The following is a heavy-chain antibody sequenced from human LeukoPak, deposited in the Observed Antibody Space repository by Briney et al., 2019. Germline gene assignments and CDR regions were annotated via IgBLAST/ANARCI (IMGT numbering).Heavy chain of an antibody. CDR1: GFTFSSTS. CDR3: ARRITIAAAGWGYGMDV. CDR2: IRHDGSDK. Sequence: GGSLRLSCAASGFTFSSTSMSWVRQAPGKGLEWVANIRHDGSDKKYVDSVKGRFTISRDNAENPLFLQMNSLRAEDTAVYYCARRITIAAAGWGYGMDVWGQGTTVTVSS. V-gene: IGHV3-7*03. J-gene: IGHJ6*02. D-gene: IGHD6-13*01.